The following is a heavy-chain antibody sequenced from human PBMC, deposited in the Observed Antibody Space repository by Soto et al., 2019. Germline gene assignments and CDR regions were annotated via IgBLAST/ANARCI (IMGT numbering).Heavy chain of an antibody. CDR1: GFTFTGYW. V-gene: IGHV5-51*01. Sequence: GESLKISCNGYGFTFTGYWIAWVRQMPWKGLEWMGIIYPGDSDSSYSPSFQGQVTISADKSINTAYLHWSSLKASDTAIYYCAKHEGYCSTTTCSNFDYWGQGTLVTVSS. CDR2: IYPGDSDS. D-gene: IGHD2-2*01. CDR3: AKHEGYCSTTTCSNFDY. J-gene: IGHJ4*02.